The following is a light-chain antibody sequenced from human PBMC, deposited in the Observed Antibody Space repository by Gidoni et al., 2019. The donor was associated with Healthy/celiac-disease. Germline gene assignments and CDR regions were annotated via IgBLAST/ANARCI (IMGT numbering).Light chain of an antibody. CDR1: NIGSKS. CDR2: YDS. V-gene: IGLV3-21*04. J-gene: IGLJ2*01. CDR3: QVWDSSSDHPNVV. Sequence: SYVLTQPPSVPVAPGKTARITCGGNNIGSKSVHWYPQKPGQTPVLVIYYDSDRTSGIPERFSGSNSGNTATLTISRVEAGDEADYYCQVWDSSSDHPNVVFGGGTKLTVL.